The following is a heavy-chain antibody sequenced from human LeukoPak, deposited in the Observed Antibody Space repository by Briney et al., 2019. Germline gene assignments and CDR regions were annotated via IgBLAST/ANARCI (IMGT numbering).Heavy chain of an antibody. CDR2: ISGSGGST. V-gene: IGHV3-23*01. J-gene: IGHJ4*02. D-gene: IGHD3-22*01. CDR1: GFTFSSYA. CDR3: AKDHGSMIVVVITPFDY. Sequence: GGSLRLSCAASGFTFSSYAMSWVRQAPGKGLGWVSAISGSGGSTYYADSVKGRFTISRDNSKNTLYLQMNSLRAEDTAVYYCAKDHGSMIVVVITPFDYWGQGTLVTVSS.